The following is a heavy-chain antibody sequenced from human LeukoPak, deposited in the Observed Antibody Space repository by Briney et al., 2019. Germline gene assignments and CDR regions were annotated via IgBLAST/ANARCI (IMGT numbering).Heavy chain of an antibody. J-gene: IGHJ4*02. Sequence: GGSLRLSCAVSGITLSNYGMRWVRQAPGKGLEWVAGISDSGGRTNYADSVKGRFTISRDNPKNTLYLQMNSLRVEDTAVYFCAKRGVVIRVILVGFHKEANYFDSWGQGALVTVSS. CDR1: GITLSNYG. CDR3: AKRGVVIRVILVGFHKEANYFDS. D-gene: IGHD3-22*01. V-gene: IGHV3-23*01. CDR2: ISDSGGRT.